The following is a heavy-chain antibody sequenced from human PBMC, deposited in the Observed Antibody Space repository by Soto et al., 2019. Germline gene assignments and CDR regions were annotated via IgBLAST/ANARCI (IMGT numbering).Heavy chain of an antibody. D-gene: IGHD3-3*01. CDR2: INPNSGGT. Sequence: ASVKVSCTASGYTFTGYYMHWVRQAPGQGLEWMGWINPNSGGTNYAQKFQGWVTMTRDTSISTAYMELSRLRSDDTAVYYCARDPLGRYDFWSGYPNKYYFDYWGQGTLVTVSS. J-gene: IGHJ4*02. CDR3: ARDPLGRYDFWSGYPNKYYFDY. V-gene: IGHV1-2*04. CDR1: GYTFTGYY.